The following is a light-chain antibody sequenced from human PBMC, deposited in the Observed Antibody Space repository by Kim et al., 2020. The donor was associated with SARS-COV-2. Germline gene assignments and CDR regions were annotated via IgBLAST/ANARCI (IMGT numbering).Light chain of an antibody. CDR2: DVS. CDR3: SSYTTSSAYVI. CDR1: SSDVGGYNY. J-gene: IGLJ2*01. Sequence: SITSSCTGSSSDVGGYNYVSWYQQQPGKAPKLLLFDVSNRPSGVSTRFSGSKSGNTASLTISGLQAEDEAFYHCSSYTTSSAYVIFGGGTQLTVL. V-gene: IGLV2-14*03.